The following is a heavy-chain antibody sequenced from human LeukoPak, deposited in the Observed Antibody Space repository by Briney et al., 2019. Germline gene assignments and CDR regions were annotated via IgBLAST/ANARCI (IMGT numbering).Heavy chain of an antibody. V-gene: IGHV4-59*01. CDR3: ARHDYGDWFDP. D-gene: IGHD4-17*01. Sequence: SETLSLTCTVSGGSISSYYWSWIRQPPGKGLEWIGYIYYSGSTNYNPSLKRGVTILVDTSKNQFSLKLSSVTAADTAVYYCARHDYGDWFDPCQQGTVVAVSS. CDR1: GGSISSYY. CDR2: IYYSGST. J-gene: IGHJ5*02.